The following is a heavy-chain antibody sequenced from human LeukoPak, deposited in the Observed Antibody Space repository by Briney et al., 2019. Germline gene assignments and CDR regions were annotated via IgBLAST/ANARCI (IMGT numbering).Heavy chain of an antibody. CDR1: GFTFSSYA. Sequence: PGGSLRLSCAASGFTFSSYAMSWVRQAPGKGLEWVSAISGSGGSTYYADSVKGRFTISRDNSKNTLYLQMNSLRAEDTAVYYCAKKRDSSSWYWGTWHYYYGMDVWGQGTTVTVSS. V-gene: IGHV3-23*01. CDR3: AKKRDSSSWYWGTWHYYYGMDV. CDR2: ISGSGGST. D-gene: IGHD6-13*01. J-gene: IGHJ6*02.